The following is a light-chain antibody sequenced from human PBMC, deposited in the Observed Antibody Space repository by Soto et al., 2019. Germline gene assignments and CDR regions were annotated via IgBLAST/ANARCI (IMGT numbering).Light chain of an antibody. V-gene: IGLV2-8*01. CDR3: SSHAGKNKYVL. CDR1: SRDIGYYDF. J-gene: IGLJ2*01. CDR2: GVD. Sequence: QSALTQPPSASGSPGQSVTISCTGTSRDIGYYDFVSWYQQLPGKAPKLMIYGVDKRPSGVPHRFSGTRSGSTASLTVSGLQAEDEAVYYCSSHAGKNKYVLFGGGTQVTVL.